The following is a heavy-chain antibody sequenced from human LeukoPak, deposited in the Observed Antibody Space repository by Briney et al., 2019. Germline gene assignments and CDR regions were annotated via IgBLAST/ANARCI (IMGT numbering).Heavy chain of an antibody. CDR1: GFIFSDYS. D-gene: IGHD3-9*01. J-gene: IGHJ4*02. CDR3: ARDKDWAFDY. V-gene: IGHV3-48*04. Sequence: GGSLRLSCAASGFIFSDYSMNWVRQAPGKGLEWVSYIGASSDIIYYTDSVKGRFTISRDCAKNSLYLQMNSLRAEDTAVYYCARDKDWAFDYWGQGTLVTVSS. CDR2: IGASSDII.